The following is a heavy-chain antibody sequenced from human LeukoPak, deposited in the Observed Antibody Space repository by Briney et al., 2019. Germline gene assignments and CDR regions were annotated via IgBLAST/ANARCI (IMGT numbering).Heavy chain of an antibody. Sequence: ASVKVSCKASGYTFTDDYMHWVRQAPGQGLEWMGWINPYSGGTVYAQKFQGRVTMTRDTSISTAYMELRSLRSDDTAVYYCARGRLVGATLDFDYWGQGTLVTVSS. CDR1: GYTFTDDY. D-gene: IGHD1-26*01. CDR3: ARGRLVGATLDFDY. CDR2: INPYSGGT. J-gene: IGHJ4*02. V-gene: IGHV1-2*02.